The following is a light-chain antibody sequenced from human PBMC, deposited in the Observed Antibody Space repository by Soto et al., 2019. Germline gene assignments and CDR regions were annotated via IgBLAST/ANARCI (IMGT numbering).Light chain of an antibody. CDR3: QQYNNWPGT. Sequence: EIVMTQSPATLSVSPGERATLSCRASQSVSSNLAWYQQTPGQAPRLFIYGASTRATGIPARFIGSGSGTEFTLTISSLQSEDFAVYYCQQYNNWPGTFGQGTKV. CDR1: QSVSSN. V-gene: IGKV3-15*01. CDR2: GAS. J-gene: IGKJ1*01.